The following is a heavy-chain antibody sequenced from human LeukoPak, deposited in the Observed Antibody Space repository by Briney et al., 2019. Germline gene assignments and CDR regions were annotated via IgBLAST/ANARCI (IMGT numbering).Heavy chain of an antibody. Sequence: GGSLRLSCAASGFTFTNYALPWVRQAPGKGLEWVSSISGSGHSTDYADSVKGRFTISRYSSKSTVYLQMNSLRAEDTAVYYCAKVAQHRYNGGRDQEYFHHWGQGTLVTVSS. CDR3: AKVAQHRYNGGRDQEYFHH. V-gene: IGHV3-23*01. CDR2: ISGSGHST. CDR1: GFTFTNYA. J-gene: IGHJ1*01. D-gene: IGHD6-19*01.